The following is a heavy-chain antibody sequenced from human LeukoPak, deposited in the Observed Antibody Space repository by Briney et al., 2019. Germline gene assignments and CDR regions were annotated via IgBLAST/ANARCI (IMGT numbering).Heavy chain of an antibody. CDR2: INSNSGDT. CDR1: GYTFTGYY. D-gene: IGHD1-7*01. Sequence: ASVKVSCKASGYTFTGYYMHWVRQAPGQRLEWMGWINSNSGDTKYPQKFQGRVTLTRDTSISTAYMELSRLTSDDTAVYYCVRENWHYDYWGQGTLVTVSS. CDR3: VRENWHYDY. V-gene: IGHV1-2*02. J-gene: IGHJ4*02.